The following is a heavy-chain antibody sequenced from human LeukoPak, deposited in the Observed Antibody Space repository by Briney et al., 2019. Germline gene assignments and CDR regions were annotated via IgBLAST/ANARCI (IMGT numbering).Heavy chain of an antibody. Sequence: GGSLRLSCAASGFTFSSYAMSWVRQAPGKGLEWVSAISGSGGSTYYADSVKGRFIISRDNSKNTLYLQMNSLRAEDTAVYYCAKGSMVRGVVPLDYWGQGTLVTVSS. J-gene: IGHJ4*02. CDR1: GFTFSSYA. CDR3: AKGSMVRGVVPLDY. CDR2: ISGSGGST. V-gene: IGHV3-23*01. D-gene: IGHD3-10*01.